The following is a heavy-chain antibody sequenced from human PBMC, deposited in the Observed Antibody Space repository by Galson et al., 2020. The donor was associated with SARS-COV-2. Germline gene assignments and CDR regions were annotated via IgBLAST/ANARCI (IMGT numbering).Heavy chain of an antibody. J-gene: IGHJ4*02. CDR1: GFTFSSYA. V-gene: IGHV3-23*01. CDR3: AKADSSGYYDPFCYFDY. Sequence: GGSLRLSCAASGFTFSSYAMSWVRQAPGKGLEWVSAISGSGGSTYYADSVKGRFTISRDNSKNTLYLQMNSLRAEDTAVYYCAKADSSGYYDPFCYFDYWGQGTLVTVSS. D-gene: IGHD3-22*01. CDR2: ISGSGGST.